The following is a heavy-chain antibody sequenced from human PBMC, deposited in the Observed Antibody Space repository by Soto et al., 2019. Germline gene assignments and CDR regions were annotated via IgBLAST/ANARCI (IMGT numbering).Heavy chain of an antibody. V-gene: IGHV3-30*18. CDR1: GFTFSSYG. J-gene: IGHJ4*02. CDR3: AKGGRPGSGNYYNPYYFDY. Sequence: QVQLVESGGGVVQPGRSLRLSCAASGFTFSSYGMHWVRQAPGKGLEWVAVISYDGSNKYYVDSVKGRFTISRDNSKNTLYLQMNSLRAEDTAVYYCAKGGRPGSGNYYNPYYFDYWGQGTLVTVSS. D-gene: IGHD3-10*01. CDR2: ISYDGSNK.